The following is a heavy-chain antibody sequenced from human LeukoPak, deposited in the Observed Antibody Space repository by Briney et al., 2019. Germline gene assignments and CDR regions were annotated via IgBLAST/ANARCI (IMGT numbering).Heavy chain of an antibody. Sequence: SVKVSCKASGYTFTSYGISWVRQAPGQGLEWMGGIIPIFGTANYAQKFQGRVTITADESTSTAYMELSSLRSEDTAVYYCAREEYSSSWYGVYYYGMDVWGQGTTVTVSS. V-gene: IGHV1-69*13. CDR3: AREEYSSSWYGVYYYGMDV. D-gene: IGHD6-13*01. CDR2: IIPIFGTA. CDR1: GYTFTSYG. J-gene: IGHJ6*02.